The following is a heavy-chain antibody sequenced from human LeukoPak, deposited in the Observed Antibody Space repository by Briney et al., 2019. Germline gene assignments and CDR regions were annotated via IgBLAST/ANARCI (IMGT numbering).Heavy chain of an antibody. CDR2: ISWNSGSI. V-gene: IGHV3-9*01. D-gene: IGHD1-26*01. CDR3: AKGAIVGALVYYFDY. J-gene: IGHJ4*02. CDR1: GFTFDDYA. Sequence: QSGRSLRLSCAASGFTFDDYAMHWVRQAPGKGLEWVSGISWNSGSIGYADSVKGRFTISRDNAKSSLYLQMNSLRAEDTALYYCAKGAIVGALVYYFDYWGQGTLVTVSS.